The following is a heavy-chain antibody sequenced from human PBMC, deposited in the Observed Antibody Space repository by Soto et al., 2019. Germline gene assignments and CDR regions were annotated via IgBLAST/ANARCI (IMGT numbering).Heavy chain of an antibody. Sequence: VQLQESGPGLVQPSQTLSITFTVSGGSISSGGCCWCLIRKHPGTGLEWIGPSSYSGSTCYNTSLKSRVNISVDKSRNPSPLIENSVTAADPAVYYCARVVLHWGQGTLVTVSS. CDR3: ARVVLH. CDR2: SSYSGST. CDR1: GGSISSGGCC. D-gene: IGHD2-15*01. J-gene: IGHJ4*01. V-gene: IGHV4-31*03.